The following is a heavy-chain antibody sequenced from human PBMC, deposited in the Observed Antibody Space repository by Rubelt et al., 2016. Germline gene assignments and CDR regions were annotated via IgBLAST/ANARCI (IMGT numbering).Heavy chain of an antibody. D-gene: IGHD6-19*01. CDR2: ISGSGGST. CDR1: GFSFDNSG. CDR3: AKDCSTSVAADWFDP. Sequence: EVQLVESGGGVVRPGGSLRLSCAASGFSFDNSGMSWVRQAPGKGLAWVSAISGSGGSTYYADSVKGRFSISRDNSKNTLYLEMNSLRAEDTAGCYCAKDCSTSVAADWFDPWGQGSQGTVSS. J-gene: IGHJ5*02. V-gene: IGHV3-23*04.